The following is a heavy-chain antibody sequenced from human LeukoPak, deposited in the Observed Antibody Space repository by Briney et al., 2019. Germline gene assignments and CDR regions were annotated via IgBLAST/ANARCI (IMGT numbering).Heavy chain of an antibody. V-gene: IGHV4-39*01. Sequence: SETLSLTCTVSGGSISSSSYYWGWIRQPPGNGLEWIGSIYYSGGTYYNPSLKSRVTISVDRSKNQLSLKLSSVTAADTAVYYCARVNLLYCSGTSCYRFDPWGQGTLVTVSS. CDR3: ARVNLLYCSGTSCYRFDP. CDR1: GGSISSSSYY. D-gene: IGHD2-2*02. CDR2: IYYSGGT. J-gene: IGHJ5*02.